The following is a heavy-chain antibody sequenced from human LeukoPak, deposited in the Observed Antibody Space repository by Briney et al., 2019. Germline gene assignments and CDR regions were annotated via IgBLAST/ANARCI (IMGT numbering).Heavy chain of an antibody. V-gene: IGHV3-23*01. J-gene: IGHJ4*02. D-gene: IGHD6-6*01. CDR1: GFTFSSYA. Sequence: SGGSLRLSCAASGFTFSSYAMSWVRQAPGKGLEWVSAISGSGGRTYYADSVKGRFTISRDNSKNTLYLQMNSLRAEDTAVYYCARGIAARQSYFDYWGQGTLVTVSS. CDR3: ARGIAARQSYFDY. CDR2: ISGSGGRT.